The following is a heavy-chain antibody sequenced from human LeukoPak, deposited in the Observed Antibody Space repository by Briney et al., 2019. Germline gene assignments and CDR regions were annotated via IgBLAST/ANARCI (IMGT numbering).Heavy chain of an antibody. CDR1: GFTFSSYS. J-gene: IGHJ4*02. CDR3: ARATFPHDYGDY. CDR2: ISSSSSYI. Sequence: KSGGSLRLSCAASGFTFSSYSMNWVRQAPGKGLEWVSSISSSSSYIYYADSVKGRFTISRDNAKNSLYLQVNSLRAEDTAVYYCARATFPHDYGDYWGQGTLVTVSS. V-gene: IGHV3-21*01.